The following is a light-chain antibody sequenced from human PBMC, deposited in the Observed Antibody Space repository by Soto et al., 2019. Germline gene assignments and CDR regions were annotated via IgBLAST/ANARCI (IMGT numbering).Light chain of an antibody. CDR1: QGISSY. CDR2: AAS. Sequence: IRMTQSPSSLSASTGDRVTITCRASQGISSYLAWYQQKPGQAPKILIYAASTLQSGVPSRFRGSGSGTDFTLTISCLQSEDFETYYCQQYYSYPRTFGQGTRLEIK. CDR3: QQYYSYPRT. J-gene: IGKJ5*01. V-gene: IGKV1-8*01.